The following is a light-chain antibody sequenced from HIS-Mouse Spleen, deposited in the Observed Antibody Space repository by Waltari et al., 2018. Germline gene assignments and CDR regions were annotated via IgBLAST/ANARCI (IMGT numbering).Light chain of an antibody. CDR2: EDN. CDR1: ALPKKY. CDR3: YSTDSSGNHRV. V-gene: IGLV3-10*01. J-gene: IGLJ2*01. Sequence: SYELTQPPSVSVSPGQTARITCSGDALPKKYAYWYQQKSGQAPVLDIYEDNKRPSGIPEGFSGSSSGTMATLTISGAQVEDEADYYCYSTDSSGNHRVFGGGTKLTVL.